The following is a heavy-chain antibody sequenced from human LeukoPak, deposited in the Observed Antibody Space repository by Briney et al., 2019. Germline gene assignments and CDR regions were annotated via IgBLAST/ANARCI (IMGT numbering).Heavy chain of an antibody. CDR2: IKQDGSEK. D-gene: IGHD2-2*01. CDR3: AKDRYCSGTRCYGDFDY. Sequence: GGSLRLSCAASGFTFSNYWMSWVRQAPGKGLQWVANIKQDGSEKYYVDSVKGRFTISRDNAKKSLYLQMNSLRAEDTAVYYCAKDRYCSGTRCYGDFDYWGQGTLVTVSS. J-gene: IGHJ4*02. V-gene: IGHV3-7*03. CDR1: GFTFSNYW.